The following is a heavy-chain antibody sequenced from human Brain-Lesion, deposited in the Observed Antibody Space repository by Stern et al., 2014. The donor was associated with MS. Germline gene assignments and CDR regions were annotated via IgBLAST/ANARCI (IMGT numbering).Heavy chain of an antibody. CDR1: GYIFTGYY. J-gene: IGHJ6*02. Sequence: QLVQSGAEVKKPGASVKVSCKTSGYIFTGYYIHWVRQAPGQGLEWMAWINTNTGGTKYAQKCQGRVTMSRDTSIRTAYVELSSLTSDDTAVYYCARDQRGITIFGVVTDYYYLGMDVWGQGTTVTVSS. D-gene: IGHD3-3*01. CDR2: INTNTGGT. CDR3: ARDQRGITIFGVVTDYYYLGMDV. V-gene: IGHV1-2*02.